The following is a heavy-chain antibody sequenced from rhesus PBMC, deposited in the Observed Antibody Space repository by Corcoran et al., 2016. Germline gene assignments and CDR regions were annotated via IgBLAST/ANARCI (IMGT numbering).Heavy chain of an antibody. CDR3: AGVERDIWTGYRPLDY. Sequence: QVQLQESGPGLVKPSETLSLTCAVSGGSISDSYYWSWIRQPRGKGTEGIGYLDVVVGSTSTNPTLNSRDTISTNPSKNRFSLGLSYLTAAGTAVYSCAGVERDIWTGYRPLDYWGQGVLVTVSS. D-gene: IGHD3-3*01. CDR2: LDVVVGST. J-gene: IGHJ4*01. V-gene: IGHV4-106*01. CDR1: GGSISDSYY.